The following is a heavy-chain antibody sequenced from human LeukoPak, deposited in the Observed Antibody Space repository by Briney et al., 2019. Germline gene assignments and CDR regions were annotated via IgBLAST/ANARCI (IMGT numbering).Heavy chain of an antibody. CDR2: INPNSGGT. J-gene: IGHJ4*02. V-gene: IGHV1-2*02. CDR1: GYTFTGYY. D-gene: IGHD3-9*01. CDR3: ARGWYFDWSWNDY. Sequence: GASVKVSCKASGYTFTGYYMHWVRQAPGQGLEWMGWINPNSGGTNYAQKFQGRVTMTRDTSISTAYMELSRLRSDDTAVYYCARGWYFDWSWNDYWGQGTLVTVSS.